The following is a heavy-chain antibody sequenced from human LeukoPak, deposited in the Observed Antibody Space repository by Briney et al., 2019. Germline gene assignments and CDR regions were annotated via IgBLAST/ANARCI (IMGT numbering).Heavy chain of an antibody. CDR3: ARAPIPQLPWGY. CDR2: INPNSGGT. D-gene: IGHD7-27*01. CDR1: GYTFSGYY. V-gene: IGHV1-2*02. J-gene: IGHJ4*02. Sequence: ASVKVSDTASGYTFSGYYSHGVRQSPGQGLEWMGWINPNSGGTNYAQKFQGRVTMTRDTSISTAYMELSRLRSDDTAVYYCARAPIPQLPWGYWGQGTLVTVSS.